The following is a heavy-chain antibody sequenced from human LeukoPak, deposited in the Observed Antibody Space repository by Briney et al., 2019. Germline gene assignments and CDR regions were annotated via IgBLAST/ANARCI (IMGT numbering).Heavy chain of an antibody. Sequence: SETLSLTCTDSGGSISSYYWSWIRQPPGKGLEWIGYIYYSGSTNYNPSLKSRITISVDTSKNQSSLKLNSVTAADTAVYYCARGTIVGATPYDYWGQGTLVTVSS. J-gene: IGHJ4*02. CDR1: GGSISSYY. CDR2: IYYSGST. D-gene: IGHD1-26*01. V-gene: IGHV4-59*08. CDR3: ARGTIVGATPYDY.